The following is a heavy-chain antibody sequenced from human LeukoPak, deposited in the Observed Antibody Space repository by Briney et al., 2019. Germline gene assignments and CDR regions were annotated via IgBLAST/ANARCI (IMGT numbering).Heavy chain of an antibody. CDR2: INPNSGGT. Sequence: ASVKVSCKASGYTFTGYYMHWVRQAPGQGLEWMGRINPNSGGTNYAQKFQGRVTMTRDTSISTAYMELSRLRSDDTAVYYCARETLAGYCSGGSCYPPYYYMDVWGKGTTVTVSS. CDR3: ARETLAGYCSGGSCYPPYYYMDV. CDR1: GYTFTGYY. J-gene: IGHJ6*03. D-gene: IGHD2-15*01. V-gene: IGHV1-2*06.